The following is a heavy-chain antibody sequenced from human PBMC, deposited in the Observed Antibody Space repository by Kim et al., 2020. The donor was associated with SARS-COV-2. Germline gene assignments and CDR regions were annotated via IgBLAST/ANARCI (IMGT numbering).Heavy chain of an antibody. CDR2: IIPIFGTA. CDR1: GGTFSSYA. J-gene: IGHJ6*02. CDR3: ARDLMRGYSGYRFRSGYYYGMDV. V-gene: IGHV1-69*13. D-gene: IGHD5-12*01. Sequence: SVKVSCKASGGTFSSYAISWVRQAPGQGLEWMGGIIPIFGTANYAQKFQGRVTITADESTSTAYMELSSLRSEDTAVYYCARDLMRGYSGYRFRSGYYYGMDVWGQGTTVTVSS.